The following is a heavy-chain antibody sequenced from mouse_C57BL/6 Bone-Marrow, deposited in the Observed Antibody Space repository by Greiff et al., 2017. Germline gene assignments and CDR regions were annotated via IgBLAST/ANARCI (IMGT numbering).Heavy chain of an antibody. D-gene: IGHD2-2*01. J-gene: IGHJ3*01. CDR1: GYTFTDYE. CDR2: IDPETGGT. Sequence: VKLMESGAELVRPGASVTLSCKASGYTFTDYEMHWVKQTPVHGLEWIGAIDPETGGTAYNQKFKGKAILTADKSSSTAYMELRSLTSEDSAVYYCTRRGGYPWFAYWGQGTLVTVSA. CDR3: TRRGGYPWFAY. V-gene: IGHV1-15*01.